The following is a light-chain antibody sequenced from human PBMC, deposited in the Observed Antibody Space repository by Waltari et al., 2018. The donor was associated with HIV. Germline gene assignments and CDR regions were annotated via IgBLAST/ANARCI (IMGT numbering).Light chain of an antibody. J-gene: IGKJ2*01. CDR1: QSVSSY. Sequence: IVLTQSPATLSLSPGARATLSCRASQSVSSYLAWYQQKPGQAPRLLIYDASNRATGIPARFSGSGSGTDFTLTISSLEPEDFAVYYCQQRSNWLYTFGQGTKLEIK. V-gene: IGKV3-11*01. CDR3: QQRSNWLYT. CDR2: DAS.